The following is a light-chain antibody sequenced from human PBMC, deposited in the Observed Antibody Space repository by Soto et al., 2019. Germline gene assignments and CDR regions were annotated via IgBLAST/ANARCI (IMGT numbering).Light chain of an antibody. CDR2: DVS. CDR3: QQYESFSAT. CDR1: QSVSGW. V-gene: IGKV1-5*01. Sequence: DMQMTQSPSALSASVGDTVTITCRASQSVSGWFAWYQQKPVKAPKLLIYDVSALPRGVPPRFSGSGSGTQFTLTISGLQPDDFATYYCQQYESFSATFGPGTKVDIK. J-gene: IGKJ1*01.